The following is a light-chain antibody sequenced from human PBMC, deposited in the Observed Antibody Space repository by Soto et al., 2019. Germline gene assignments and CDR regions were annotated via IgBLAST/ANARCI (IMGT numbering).Light chain of an antibody. CDR1: QSISNY. CDR3: QQSYSAPYT. V-gene: IGKV1-39*01. CDR2: GES. J-gene: IGKJ2*01. Sequence: DIQMTQSPSSLSASVGDRVTITCRASQSISNYLNWYQRKPGKAPKLLIYGESSLQSGVPSRFSGSGSGTDFTLTITSLQPEDFETYYCQQSYSAPYTFGQGTTLEIK.